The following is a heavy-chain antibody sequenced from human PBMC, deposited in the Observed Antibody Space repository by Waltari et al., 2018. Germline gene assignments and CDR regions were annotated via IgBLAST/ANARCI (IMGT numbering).Heavy chain of an antibody. D-gene: IGHD3-16*02. Sequence: QITLKESGPTLVKPTQTLTLTCTFSGFSLSTSGVGVGWIRQPPGKALEWLALIYWNDDKRYSPSLKSKLTITKHTSKNQVVLTLTTMDPVDTATYSCAREGDYYDYIWGSYRWFDYWGQGTLVTVSS. CDR3: AREGDYYDYIWGSYRWFDY. CDR1: GFSLSTSGVG. CDR2: IYWNDDK. V-gene: IGHV2-5*01. J-gene: IGHJ4*02.